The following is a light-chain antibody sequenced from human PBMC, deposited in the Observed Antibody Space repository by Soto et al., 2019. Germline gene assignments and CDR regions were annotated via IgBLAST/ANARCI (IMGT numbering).Light chain of an antibody. CDR2: EVS. V-gene: IGLV2-14*01. J-gene: IGLJ2*01. CDR1: SSDVGGYNY. CDR3: TSYTSSSTSVV. Sequence: QSALTQPASVSGSPGQSITISCTGTSSDVGGYNYVSWYQQHPGKAPKLTIYEVSNRPSGVSNRFSGSKSGNTASLTISGLQAEDEADYYCTSYTSSSTSVVFGGGTKLTVL.